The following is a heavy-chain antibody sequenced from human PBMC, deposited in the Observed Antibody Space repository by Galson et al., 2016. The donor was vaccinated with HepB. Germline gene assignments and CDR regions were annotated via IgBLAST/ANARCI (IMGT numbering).Heavy chain of an antibody. J-gene: IGHJ5*02. D-gene: IGHD2-21*02. V-gene: IGHV4-4*02. CDR1: GDSISGSAW. CDR2: IYHTGTS. CDR3: ARQRRVTPTLLSFDP. Sequence: SETLSLTCAVSGDSISGSAWWSWVRQSPGKGLEWIAGIYHTGTSNLSPSLLSRVTLSVDKSKNQFSLTMNSVTAADTAVYYCARQRRVTPTLLSFDPWGQGILVTVSS.